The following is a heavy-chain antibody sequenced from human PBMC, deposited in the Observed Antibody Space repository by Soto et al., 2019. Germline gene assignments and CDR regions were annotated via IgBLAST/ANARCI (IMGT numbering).Heavy chain of an antibody. D-gene: IGHD3-9*01. CDR2: ISGSGGST. CDR1: GFTFSSYA. V-gene: IGHV3-23*01. CDR3: AKVVEYYDILTGYAY. Sequence: GGSLRLSCAASGFTFSSYAMSWVRQAPGKGLEWVSAISGSGGSTYYADSVKGRFTISRDNSKNTLYLQMNSLRAEDTAVYYCAKVVEYYDILTGYAYWGQGTLVTVSS. J-gene: IGHJ4*02.